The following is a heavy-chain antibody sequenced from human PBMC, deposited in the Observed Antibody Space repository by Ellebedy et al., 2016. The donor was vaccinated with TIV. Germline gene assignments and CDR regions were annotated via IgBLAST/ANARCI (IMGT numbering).Heavy chain of an antibody. CDR3: ARERVSVYTGTYFDY. CDR2: IYTSGST. CDR1: GGSISSGSYY. Sequence: SETLSLXXTVSGGSISSGSYYWSWIRQPAGKGLEWIGRIYTSGSTNYNPSLKSRVTMSVDTSKNQFSLKLSSVTAADTAVYYCARERVSVYTGTYFDYWGQGTLVTVSS. V-gene: IGHV4-61*02. D-gene: IGHD1-14*01. J-gene: IGHJ4*02.